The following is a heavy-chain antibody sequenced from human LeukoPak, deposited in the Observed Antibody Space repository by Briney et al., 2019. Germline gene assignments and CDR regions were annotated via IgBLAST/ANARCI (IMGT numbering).Heavy chain of an antibody. CDR3: AKGDFWNGLGEYFLY. D-gene: IGHD3-3*01. J-gene: IGHJ1*01. Sequence: PGGSLRLSCAASGFSFSTYGMFWVRQAPGKGLEWVGVISYDGSNQYYADSVKGRFTISRDNSKNMLYLQMDSLRAEDTAVYYCAKGDFWNGLGEYFLYWGLGILVTVSS. V-gene: IGHV3-33*05. CDR1: GFSFSTYG. CDR2: ISYDGSNQ.